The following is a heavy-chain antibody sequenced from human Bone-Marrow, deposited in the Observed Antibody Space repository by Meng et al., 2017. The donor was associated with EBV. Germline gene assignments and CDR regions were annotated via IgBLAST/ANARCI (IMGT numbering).Heavy chain of an antibody. CDR3: ARDISGTIDY. D-gene: IGHD3-10*01. CDR2: IDHSGST. CDR1: GGSISSSSW. V-gene: IGHV4-4*02. Sequence: HGPRPGCGLGLVMTSAYLSLTCGVLGGSISSSSWWSWVPQPPGKGLEWIVEIDHSGSTNYNPSLKSRVTISIDKSKNQFSLKLSSVTAADTAVYYCARDISGTIDYWGQGTLVTVSS. J-gene: IGHJ4*02.